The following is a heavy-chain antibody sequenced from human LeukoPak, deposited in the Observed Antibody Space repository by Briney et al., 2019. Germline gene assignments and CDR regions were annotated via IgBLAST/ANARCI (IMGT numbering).Heavy chain of an antibody. CDR1: GYTFTSYD. CDR2: MNPNSGNT. V-gene: IGHV1-8*01. CDR3: ARGSPYYYDSSGYTTSDY. J-gene: IGHJ4*02. Sequence: GASVKVSCKASGYTFTSYDINWVRQATGQGLEWMGWMNPNSGNTGYAQKFQGRVTMTRNTSISTAYMELSSLRSEDTAVYYCARGSPYYYDSSGYTTSDYWGQGTLVTVSS. D-gene: IGHD3-22*01.